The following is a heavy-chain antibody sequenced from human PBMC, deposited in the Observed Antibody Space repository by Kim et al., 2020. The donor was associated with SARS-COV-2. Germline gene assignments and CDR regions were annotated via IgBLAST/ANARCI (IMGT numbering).Heavy chain of an antibody. Sequence: GGSLRLSCAASGSTFSNYVMTWVRQAPGKGLEWVSTISGSGGSTYYADSVEGRFTISRDNSKNTLFLRMNSLRAEDTAVYYCAAKVGITGTYDYWGQGTLVTVSS. CDR2: ISGSGGST. CDR3: AAKVGITGTYDY. CDR1: GSTFSNYV. D-gene: IGHD1-7*01. J-gene: IGHJ4*02. V-gene: IGHV3-23*01.